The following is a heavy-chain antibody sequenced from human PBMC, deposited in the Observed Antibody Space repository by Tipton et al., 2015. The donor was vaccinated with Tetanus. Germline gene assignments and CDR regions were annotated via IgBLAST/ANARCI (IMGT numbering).Heavy chain of an antibody. CDR2: VDDSGST. CDR1: GGSLSRYY. D-gene: IGHD1-26*01. J-gene: IGHJ4*02. CDR3: ARMQSGSYFDL. V-gene: IGHV4-34*01. Sequence: LRLSCAVYGGSLSRYYWTWIRQPPGKGLEWIGEVDDSGSTNYSPSPKSRVTISLDTSKNEFSLTLSSVTAADTAVYYCARMQSGSYFDLWGPGILVTVSS.